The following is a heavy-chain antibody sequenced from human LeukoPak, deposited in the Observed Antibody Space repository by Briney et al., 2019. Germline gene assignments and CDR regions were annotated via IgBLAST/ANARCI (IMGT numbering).Heavy chain of an antibody. Sequence: GGSLRLSCAVSGFRVNYMSWVRQAPGKGLEWVGLIRDSGEAFYADFARGRFAISRDESENTLYLQMNSLRVEDTAVYFCARDRAANQDWVGFDPWGQGTPVIVSS. V-gene: IGHV3-66*03. D-gene: IGHD3/OR15-3a*01. CDR3: ARDRAANQDWVGFDP. J-gene: IGHJ5*02. CDR1: GFRVNY. CDR2: IRDSGEA.